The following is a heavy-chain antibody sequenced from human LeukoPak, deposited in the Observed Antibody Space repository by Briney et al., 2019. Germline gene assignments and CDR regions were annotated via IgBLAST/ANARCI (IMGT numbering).Heavy chain of an antibody. J-gene: IGHJ4*02. CDR3: ARTTVTTSTFFYS. CDR1: GGSISSNSHY. D-gene: IGHD4-17*01. V-gene: IGHV4-39*02. CDR2: IYYSGIT. Sequence: SESLSLTCTVSGGSISSNSHYWGWIRQPPGKGLEWIGSIYYSGITYYNPSLKSRVRISVDTSKNNFSLNVRSVTAAKTAVYYCARTTVTTSTFFYSWGEGTPVTVSS.